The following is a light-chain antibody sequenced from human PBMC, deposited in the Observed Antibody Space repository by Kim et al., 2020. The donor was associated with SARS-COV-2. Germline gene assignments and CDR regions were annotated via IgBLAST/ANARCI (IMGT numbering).Light chain of an antibody. J-gene: IGKJ2*01. CDR3: QQYGSSPQT. Sequence: EIVLTQSPGTLSLSPGERAALSCTASQSVSSSYLAWYQQKPGQAPRLLIYGASSRATGIPDRFSGSGSGTDFTLTISRLEPEDFAVYYCQQYGSSPQTFGQGTTLEI. CDR2: GAS. CDR1: QSVSSSY. V-gene: IGKV3-20*01.